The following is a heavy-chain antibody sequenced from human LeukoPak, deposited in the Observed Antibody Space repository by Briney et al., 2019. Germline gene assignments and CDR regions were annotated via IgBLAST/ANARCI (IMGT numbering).Heavy chain of an antibody. Sequence: SETLSPTCTVSGGSISSYYWSWIRQPPGKGLEWIGYIYYSGSTNYNPSLKSRVTISVDTSKNQFSLKLSSVTAADTAVYYCARDQVVRGETYYYGMDVWGQGTTVTVSS. CDR1: GGSISSYY. J-gene: IGHJ6*02. V-gene: IGHV4-59*01. CDR2: IYYSGST. D-gene: IGHD3-10*01. CDR3: ARDQVVRGETYYYGMDV.